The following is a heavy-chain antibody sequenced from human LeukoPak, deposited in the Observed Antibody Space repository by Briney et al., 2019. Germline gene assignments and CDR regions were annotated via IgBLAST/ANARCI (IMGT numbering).Heavy chain of an antibody. CDR3: ARDDYGPPYYYGMDV. Sequence: GGSLRLSCAASGFTFSSYAMHWVRQAPGKGLEWVAVISYDGSNKYYADSVKGRFTISRDNSKNTLYLQMNSLRAEDTAVYYCARDDYGPPYYYGMDVWGQGTTVTVSS. CDR1: GFTFSSYA. D-gene: IGHD4-17*01. J-gene: IGHJ6*02. V-gene: IGHV3-30*04. CDR2: ISYDGSNK.